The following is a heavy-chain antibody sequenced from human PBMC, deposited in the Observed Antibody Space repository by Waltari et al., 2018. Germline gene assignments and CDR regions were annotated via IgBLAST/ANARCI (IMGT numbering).Heavy chain of an antibody. J-gene: IGHJ5*02. CDR3: ARHQGGWDL. CDR1: GFPFSNYD. D-gene: IGHD2-15*01. CDR2: IGTGGGT. V-gene: IGHV3-13*01. Sequence: EVQLVESGGDLIQPGGSLSISCAASGFPFSNYDMHWLRQATGKSLEWVSSIGTGGGTYYAASVKGRFTISRENDKSSVYLQMNSLGAGDTAVYFCARHQGGWDLWGQGTLVTVSS.